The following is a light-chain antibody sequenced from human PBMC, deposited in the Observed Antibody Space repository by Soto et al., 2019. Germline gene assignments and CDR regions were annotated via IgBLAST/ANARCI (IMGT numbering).Light chain of an antibody. J-gene: IGKJ5*01. V-gene: IGKV1-5*03. CDR2: RAS. CDR1: QSIRTW. CDR3: QQYDRFPIT. Sequence: DIQMTQSPSTLSASIGDSVTITCRASQSIRTWLAWHQQKPGKAPNLLIYRASSLGSGVSSRFSGSGSGTEFTLTISSLQPGDFATYYCQQYDRFPITFGQGTRLEIK.